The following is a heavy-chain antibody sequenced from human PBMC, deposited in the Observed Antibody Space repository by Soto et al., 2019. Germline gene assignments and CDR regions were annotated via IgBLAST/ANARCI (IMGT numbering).Heavy chain of an antibody. CDR2: IIPIFGTA. CDR3: ARLPDEQFRDSRDY. CDR1: GGTFSSYA. Sequence: SVKVSCKASGGTFSSYAISWVRQAPGQGLEWMGGIIPIFGTANYAQKFQGRVTITADESTSTAYMELSSLRSEDTAVYYCARLPDEQFRDSRDYWGQGTLVTVSS. V-gene: IGHV1-69*13. D-gene: IGHD6-13*01. J-gene: IGHJ4*02.